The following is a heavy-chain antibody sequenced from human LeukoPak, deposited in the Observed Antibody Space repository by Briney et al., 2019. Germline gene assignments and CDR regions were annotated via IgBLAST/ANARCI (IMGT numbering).Heavy chain of an antibody. J-gene: IGHJ4*02. D-gene: IGHD4-11*01. CDR2: IWYDGSNR. CDR1: GFTFSRYG. V-gene: IGHV3-33*06. CDR3: AKWRVDATTVKLVY. Sequence: PGRSLRLSCVASGFTFSRYGMLWVRQAPGKGLEWVAVIWYDGSNRKYADSVKGRFTISSDNSKNTVYLQMDSLRGEDTAVYYCAKWRVDATTVKLVYWGRGTLVPVSS.